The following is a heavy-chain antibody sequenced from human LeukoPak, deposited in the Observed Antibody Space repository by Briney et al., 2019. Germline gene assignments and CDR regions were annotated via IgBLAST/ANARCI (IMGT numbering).Heavy chain of an antibody. CDR3: ARGASYLVPAANDLDY. J-gene: IGHJ4*02. CDR1: GFTFSSYS. Sequence: GGSLRLSCAASGFTFSSYSMNWVRQAPGEGLEWVSSISSSSSYIYYADSVKGRFTISRDNAKNSLYLQMNSLRAEDTAVYYCARGASYLVPAANDLDYWGQGTLVTVSS. D-gene: IGHD2-2*01. V-gene: IGHV3-21*01. CDR2: ISSSSSYI.